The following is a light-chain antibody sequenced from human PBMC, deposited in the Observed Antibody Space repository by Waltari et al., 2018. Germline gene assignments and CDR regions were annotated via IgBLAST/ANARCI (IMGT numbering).Light chain of an antibody. J-gene: IGKJ3*01. CDR1: QAINNF. CDR3: QKYNSAPFT. CDR2: GAS. V-gene: IGKV1-27*01. Sequence: DIQLTQSPSSLSASVGDRVTITCRASQAINNFLAWYQQKPGKRPRFLIYGASTLQTGVPSRFSGSGSGTDFTLSIDSLQPEDVATYYCQKYNSAPFTFGPGTKVELK.